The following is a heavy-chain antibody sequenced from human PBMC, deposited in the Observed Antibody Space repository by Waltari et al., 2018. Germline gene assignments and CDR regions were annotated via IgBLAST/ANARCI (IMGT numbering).Heavy chain of an antibody. V-gene: IGHV3-66*02. CDR3: ARDRYGSDPPYYYYGMDV. CDR2: IYSGGST. J-gene: IGHJ6*02. D-gene: IGHD3-10*01. Sequence: EVQLVESGGGLVQPGGSLRLSCSASGFTVSSHYMSWVRQAPRKGLEWVSVIYSGGSTYYADSVKGRFTISRDNSKNTLYLQMNSLRAEDTAVYYCARDRYGSDPPYYYYGMDVWGQGTTVTVSS. CDR1: GFTVSSHY.